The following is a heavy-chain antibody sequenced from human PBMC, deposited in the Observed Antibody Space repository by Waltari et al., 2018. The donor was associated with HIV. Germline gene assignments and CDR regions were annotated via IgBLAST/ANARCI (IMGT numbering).Heavy chain of an antibody. CDR3: ARDEAEMATLTAFDI. J-gene: IGHJ3*02. CDR2: ISSGSVYI. V-gene: IGHV3-21*01. CDR1: RFTFRSYT. D-gene: IGHD5-12*01. Sequence: EVQLVASGGGLVKPGGSLRLSCAASRFTFRSYTMNWVRQAPGKGLELVSSISSGSVYIYYADSVKGRFTISRDNAKNSLYLQMNSLRAEDTAVYYCARDEAEMATLTAFDIWGQGTMVTVSS.